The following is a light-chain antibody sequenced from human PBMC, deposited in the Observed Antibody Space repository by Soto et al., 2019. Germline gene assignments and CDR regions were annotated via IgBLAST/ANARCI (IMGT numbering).Light chain of an antibody. V-gene: IGLV2-14*01. CDR3: SSYTTAYFYV. CDR2: GVT. J-gene: IGLJ1*01. CDR1: SSDVGAYDA. Sequence: QSVLAQPASVSGSPGQSITISCTGTSSDVGAYDAVSWYQQHPGKAPKLIIYGVTNRPSGVSHRFSGSKSDYTASLTISGLQAEDEGDYYCSSYTTAYFYVFGTGTKVTVL.